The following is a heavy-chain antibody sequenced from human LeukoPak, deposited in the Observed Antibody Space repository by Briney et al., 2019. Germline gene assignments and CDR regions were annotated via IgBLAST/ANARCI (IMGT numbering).Heavy chain of an antibody. CDR2: ISAYNGNT. V-gene: IGHV1-18*01. J-gene: IGHJ6*02. CDR1: GYTFTSYG. D-gene: IGHD2-2*02. CDR3: AIGCCSSTSCYTYYYYYGMDV. Sequence: GASVKVSCKASGYTFTSYGISWVRQAPGQGLEWMGWISAYNGNTNYAQKLQGRVTMTTDTSTSTAYMELRSLRSDDTAVYYCAIGCCSSTSCYTYYYYYGMDVWGQGTTVTVSS.